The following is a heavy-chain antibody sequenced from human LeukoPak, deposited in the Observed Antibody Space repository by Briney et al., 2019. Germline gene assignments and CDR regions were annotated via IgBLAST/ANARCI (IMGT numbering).Heavy chain of an antibody. CDR1: GGTFSSYA. J-gene: IGHJ4*02. CDR2: IIPIFGTA. CDR3: ASWDNVKDFWSGYYIH. D-gene: IGHD3-3*01. V-gene: IGHV1-69*05. Sequence: SVKVSCKASGGTFSSYAISWVRQALGQGLEWMGGIIPIFGTANYAQKFQGRVTITTDESTSTAYMELSSLRSEDTAVYYCASWDNVKDFWSGYYIHWGQGTLVTVSS.